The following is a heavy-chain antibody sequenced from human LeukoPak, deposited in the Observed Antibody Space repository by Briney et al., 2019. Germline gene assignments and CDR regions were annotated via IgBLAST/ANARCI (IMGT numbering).Heavy chain of an antibody. CDR3: AKGYCSFTSCYARFDY. V-gene: IGHV3-9*01. Sequence: GRSLRLSCAASGFTFDDYAMHWVRHAPGKGLEWVSGISWNSGSIGYADSVKGRFTISRDNAKNSLYLQMNSLRAEDTAVYYCAKGYCSFTSCYARFDYWGQGTRVTVSS. J-gene: IGHJ4*02. CDR1: GFTFDDYA. CDR2: ISWNSGSI. D-gene: IGHD2-2*01.